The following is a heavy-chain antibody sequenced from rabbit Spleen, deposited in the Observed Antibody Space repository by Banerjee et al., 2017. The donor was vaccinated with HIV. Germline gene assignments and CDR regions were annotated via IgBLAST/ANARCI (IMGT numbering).Heavy chain of an antibody. Sequence: QEQLVESGGGLVQPGGSLKLSCKASGFDFSSYGMSWVRQAPGKGLEWIACIDVGSGSTHYAGWAKGRFTISKTSSTTVFLQMTSLTAADTATYFCARDLDGVIGWNFGWWGPGTLVTVS. J-gene: IGHJ4*01. CDR3: ARDLDGVIGWNFGW. D-gene: IGHD4-1*01. CDR2: IDVGSGST. CDR1: GFDFSSYG. V-gene: IGHV1S45*01.